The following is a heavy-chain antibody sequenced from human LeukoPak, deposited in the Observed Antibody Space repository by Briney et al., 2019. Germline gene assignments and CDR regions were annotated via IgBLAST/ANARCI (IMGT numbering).Heavy chain of an antibody. CDR2: IYPGDSDT. V-gene: IGHV5-51*01. CDR1: GFTFTTSW. D-gene: IGHD4-11*01. CDR3: ARQLTTLRGFDI. Sequence: LGESLKISCQGSGFTFTTSWIGWVRQLPGKGLEWMGNIYPGDSDTRYSPSLQGQVTISADKSINTAYLQWTSLKASDTAMYYCARQLTTLRGFDIWGQGTMVTASS. J-gene: IGHJ3*02.